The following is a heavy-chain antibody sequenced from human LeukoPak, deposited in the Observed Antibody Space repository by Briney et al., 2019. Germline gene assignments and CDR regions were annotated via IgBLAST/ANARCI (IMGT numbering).Heavy chain of an antibody. D-gene: IGHD6-19*01. CDR3: ATSAWSPHYYYMGV. Sequence: GGSLRLSCAASGFTVSSNYMSWVRQAPGKGLEWGSVIYSGGSTYYADSVKGRFTISRDNSKNTLYLQMNTLRAEDTAVYYCATSAWSPHYYYMGVWGKGTTVTVSS. CDR1: GFTVSSNY. V-gene: IGHV3-53*01. J-gene: IGHJ6*03. CDR2: IYSGGST.